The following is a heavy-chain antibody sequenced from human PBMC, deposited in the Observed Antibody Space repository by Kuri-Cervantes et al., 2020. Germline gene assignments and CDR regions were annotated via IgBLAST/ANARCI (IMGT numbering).Heavy chain of an antibody. J-gene: IGHJ4*02. CDR1: GGSFSGYY. V-gene: IGHV4-34*01. Sequence: SQTLSLTCAVYGGSFSGYYWSWIRQPPGKGLEWIGEINHSGSTNYNPSLKSRVTISVDTSKNQFSLKLSSVTAADTAVYYCARGYSGYSIKYWGQGTLVTAPQ. CDR3: ARGYSGYSIKY. CDR2: INHSGST. D-gene: IGHD5-12*01.